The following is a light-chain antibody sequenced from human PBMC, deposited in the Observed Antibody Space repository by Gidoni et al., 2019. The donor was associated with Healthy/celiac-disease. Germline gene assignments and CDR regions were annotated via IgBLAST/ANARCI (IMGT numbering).Light chain of an antibody. CDR3: QKYNIAPRT. V-gene: IGKV1-27*01. CDR1: QGISNY. Sequence: DIQMTQSPSSLSASVGDRVTITCRASQGISNYLDWYQQKPGKVPKLLIYAASTLQSGVPSRFSSGGSTAVFTLTISILQPEIVATYCYQKYNIAPRTFGQGTKVEIK. CDR2: AAS. J-gene: IGKJ1*01.